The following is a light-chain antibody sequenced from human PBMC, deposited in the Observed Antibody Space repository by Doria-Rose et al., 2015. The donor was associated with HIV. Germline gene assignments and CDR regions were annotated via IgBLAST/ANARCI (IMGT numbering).Light chain of an antibody. CDR1: QSVTSN. V-gene: IGKV3-15*01. J-gene: IGKJ2*01. CDR3: QQYNNWPLYT. Sequence: TQFPVTLSMSPGERATVSCRASQSVTSNLAWYQQKPGQAPRLLIYGASTRATGIPARFSGSGSGTEFTLTISSMQSEDFAVYYCQQYNNWPLYTFGQGTKVDI. CDR2: GAS.